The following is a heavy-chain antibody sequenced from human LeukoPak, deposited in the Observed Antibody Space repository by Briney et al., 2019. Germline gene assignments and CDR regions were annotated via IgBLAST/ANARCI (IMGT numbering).Heavy chain of an antibody. CDR3: ARDRAERNWTYHTLFDY. D-gene: IGHD3/OR15-3a*01. V-gene: IGHV3-74*01. CDR1: GFTFRDYW. Sequence: GGSLRLSCTASGFTFRDYWMHWLRHTPREGLVWVSRVNGDETSRAYADSVEGRFTISRDNAKNTLYLQIDSLRAEDSAIYYCARDRAERNWTYHTLFDYWGQGTPVTVSS. J-gene: IGHJ4*02. CDR2: VNGDETSR.